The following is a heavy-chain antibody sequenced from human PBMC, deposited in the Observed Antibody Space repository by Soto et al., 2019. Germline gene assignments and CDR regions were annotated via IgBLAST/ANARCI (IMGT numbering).Heavy chain of an antibody. J-gene: IGHJ6*02. V-gene: IGHV3-53*01. Sequence: AGGSLRLSCAASGFTVSSNYMSWVRQAPGKGLEWVSVIYSGGSTYYADSVKGRFTISRDNSKNTLYLQMNSLRAEDTAVYYCARDQISGYYPNYYYYGMDVWGQGTTVTVSS. CDR1: GFTVSSNY. CDR3: ARDQISGYYPNYYYYGMDV. D-gene: IGHD3-22*01. CDR2: IYSGGST.